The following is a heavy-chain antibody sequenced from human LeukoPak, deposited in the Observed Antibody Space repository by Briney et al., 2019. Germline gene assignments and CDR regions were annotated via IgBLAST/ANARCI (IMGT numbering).Heavy chain of an antibody. V-gene: IGHV1-69*04. Sequence: GSSVKVSCKTSGITFSSYAMSWVRQAPGQGLEWMGRIIPMLGLTDYAQKFQGRVTITADTSTRTVYMELTSLTSEDTAVYYCAKDGDSSSGHWDYWGQGTLVTVSS. CDR3: AKDGDSSSGHWDY. J-gene: IGHJ4*02. CDR1: GITFSSYA. CDR2: IIPMLGLT. D-gene: IGHD6-19*01.